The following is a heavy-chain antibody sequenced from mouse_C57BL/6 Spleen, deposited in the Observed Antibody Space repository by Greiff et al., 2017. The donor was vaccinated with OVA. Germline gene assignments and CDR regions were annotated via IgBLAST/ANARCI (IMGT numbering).Heavy chain of an antibody. CDR3: GVVATGGY. CDR1: GYTFTSYD. D-gene: IGHD1-1*01. J-gene: IGHJ2*01. Sequence: VKLVESGPELVKPGASVKLSCKASGYTFTSYDINWVKQRPGQGLEWIGWIYPRDGSTKYNEKFKGKATLTVDTSSSTAYMELHSLTSEDSAVYFCGVVATGGYWGQGTTLTVSS. CDR2: IYPRDGST. V-gene: IGHV1-85*01.